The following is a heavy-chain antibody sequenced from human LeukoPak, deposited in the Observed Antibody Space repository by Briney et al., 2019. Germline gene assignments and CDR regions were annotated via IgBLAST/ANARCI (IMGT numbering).Heavy chain of an antibody. V-gene: IGHV3-30-3*01. CDR2: ISYDGSNK. CDR3: ARAAPNRYYYGMDV. J-gene: IGHJ6*02. Sequence: GSLRLSCAASGFTFSSYAMHWVRQAPGKGLEWVAVISYDGSNKYYADSVKGRFTISRDNSKNTLYLQMNSLRAEDTAVYYCARAAPNRYYYGMDVWGQGTTVTVSS. CDR1: GFTFSSYA.